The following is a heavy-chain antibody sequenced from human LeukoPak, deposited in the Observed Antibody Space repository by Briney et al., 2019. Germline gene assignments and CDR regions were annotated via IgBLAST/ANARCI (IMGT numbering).Heavy chain of an antibody. CDR3: ARDREGDCYFDY. CDR1: GDSVSSKNAA. D-gene: IGHD2-21*01. J-gene: IGHJ4*02. Sequence: SQTLSLTCAISGDSVSSKNAAWSWIRQSPSRGLEWLGRTYYRSKWSNDYAVSMKSRITINSDISKNQFSLQLNSVTPEDTAVYFCARDREGDCYFDYWGQGILVTVPS. CDR2: TYYRSKWSN. V-gene: IGHV6-1*01.